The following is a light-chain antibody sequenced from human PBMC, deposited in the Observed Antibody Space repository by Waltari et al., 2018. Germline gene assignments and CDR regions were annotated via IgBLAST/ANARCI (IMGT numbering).Light chain of an antibody. Sequence: QSALTQPASVSGSPGQSITISCTGSSSDVGAYNYVSWYQHHPGKAPQLIISDVSDRPSGVSDRFSCSKSGNTASLSISGLRADDEANYYCSSYTSVNTVVFGGGTKVTVL. V-gene: IGLV2-14*03. J-gene: IGLJ2*01. CDR1: SSDVGAYNY. CDR3: SSYTSVNTVV. CDR2: DVS.